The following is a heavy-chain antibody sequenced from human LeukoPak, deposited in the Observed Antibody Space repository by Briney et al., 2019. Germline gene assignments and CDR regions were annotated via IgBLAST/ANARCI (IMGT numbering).Heavy chain of an antibody. J-gene: IGHJ4*02. CDR1: GFTFSSYA. CDR3: AKDPLLGYCSSTSCPKTC. CDR2: ISGSGGST. D-gene: IGHD2-2*01. Sequence: GGSLRLSCAASGFTFSSYAMSWVRQAPGKGLEWVSAISGSGGSTYYADSVKGRFTISRDNSKNTLYPQMNSLRAEDTAVYYCAKDPLLGYCSSTSCPKTCWGQGTLVTVSS. V-gene: IGHV3-23*01.